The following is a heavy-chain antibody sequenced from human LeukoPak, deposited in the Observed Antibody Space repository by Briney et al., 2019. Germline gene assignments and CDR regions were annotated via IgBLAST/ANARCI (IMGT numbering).Heavy chain of an antibody. CDR3: ARGRDIVVVVAATMDA. Sequence: SETLSLTCAVYGGSFSGYYWSWIRQPPGKGLEWIGEINHSGSTNYNPSLKSRVTISVDTSKNQFSLKLSSVTAADTAVYYCARGRDIVVVVAATMDAWGKGTTVTVSS. CDR1: GGSFSGYY. J-gene: IGHJ6*04. D-gene: IGHD2-15*01. V-gene: IGHV4-34*01. CDR2: INHSGST.